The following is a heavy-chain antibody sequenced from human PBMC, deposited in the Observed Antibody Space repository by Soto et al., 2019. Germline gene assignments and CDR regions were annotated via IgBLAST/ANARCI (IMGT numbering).Heavy chain of an antibody. D-gene: IGHD2-2*02. J-gene: IGHJ6*02. CDR2: IIPIFGTA. Sequence: QVQLVQSGAEVKKPGSSVKVSCKASGGTFSSYAISWVRQAPGQGLEWMGGIIPIFGTANYAQKFQGRVTITADESTSKAYMELSSLRSEDTAVYYCARWGGYCSSTSCYTGDYYYYGMDVWGQGTTVTVSS. V-gene: IGHV1-69*01. CDR1: GGTFSSYA. CDR3: ARWGGYCSSTSCYTGDYYYYGMDV.